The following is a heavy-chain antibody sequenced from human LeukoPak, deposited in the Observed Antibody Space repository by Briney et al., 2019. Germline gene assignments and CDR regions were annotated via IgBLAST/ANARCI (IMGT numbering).Heavy chain of an antibody. J-gene: IGHJ4*02. D-gene: IGHD6-19*01. CDR1: EFTFSSSA. CDR2: ISAGSSSI. CDR3: AKEQWLAPHFDY. Sequence: GGSLRLSCAASEFTFSSSAMTWVRQAPGKGLEWVSAISAGSSSIFYADSVKGRFTISRDNSKNTLYLQMNSLRAEDTAVYYCAKEQWLAPHFDYWGQGTLVTVSS. V-gene: IGHV3-23*01.